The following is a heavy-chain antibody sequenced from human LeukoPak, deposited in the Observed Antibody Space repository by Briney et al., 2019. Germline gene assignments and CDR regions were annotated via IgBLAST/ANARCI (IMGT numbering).Heavy chain of an antibody. J-gene: IGHJ4*02. CDR2: INPSGGST. Sequence: ASVKVSCKASGYTFTSYYMHWVRQAPGQGLEWMGIINPSGGSTSYAQKFQGRVTMTRDTSTSTVYMELSSLRSEDTAVYYCARDYAPPTVPGSSGYYYWGQGTLVTVSS. D-gene: IGHD3-22*01. CDR3: ARDYAPPTVPGSSGYYY. V-gene: IGHV1-46*01. CDR1: GYTFTSYY.